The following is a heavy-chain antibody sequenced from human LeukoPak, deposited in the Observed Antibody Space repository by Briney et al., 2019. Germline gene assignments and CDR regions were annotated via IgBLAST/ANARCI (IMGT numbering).Heavy chain of an antibody. V-gene: IGHV1-18*01. CDR3: ARDADKSAVWFGDTPHNFDY. CDR2: ISAYNGNT. Sequence: ASVKVSCKASGYTFTSYGISWVRQAPGQGLEWMGWISAYNGNTNYAQKLQGRVTMTADTSTSTAYMELRSLRSDDTAVYYCARDADKSAVWFGDTPHNFDYWGQGPLVTVSS. CDR1: GYTFTSYG. J-gene: IGHJ4*02. D-gene: IGHD3-10*01.